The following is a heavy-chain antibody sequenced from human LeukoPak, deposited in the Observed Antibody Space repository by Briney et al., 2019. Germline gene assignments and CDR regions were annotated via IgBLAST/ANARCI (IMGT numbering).Heavy chain of an antibody. CDR3: VREGWEQFSAFDY. CDR1: GGSFSGYY. V-gene: IGHV4-34*01. Sequence: SETLSLTCAVYGGSFSGYYWSWIRQPPGKGLEWIGEINHSGSTNYNPSLKSRVTISVDTSKNQFSLRLSSVTAADTAVNYCVREGWEQFSAFDYWGQGTQVTVSS. CDR2: INHSGST. D-gene: IGHD1/OR15-1a*01. J-gene: IGHJ4*02.